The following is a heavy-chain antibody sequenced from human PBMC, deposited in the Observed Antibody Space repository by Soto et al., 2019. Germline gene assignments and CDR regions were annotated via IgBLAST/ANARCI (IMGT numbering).Heavy chain of an antibody. CDR2: ISYDGSNK. CDR1: GFTFTSYG. Sequence: QVQLVESGGGVVQPGRSLRLSCAASGFTFTSYGMHWVRQAPGKGLEWVAVISYDGSNKYYADSVKGRFIISRDNSNNTLNLQMNSLRADDTAVFYCAKDGPGATAAFDIWGQGTVVTVSS. J-gene: IGHJ3*02. V-gene: IGHV3-30*18. CDR3: AKDGPGATAAFDI. D-gene: IGHD2-21*02.